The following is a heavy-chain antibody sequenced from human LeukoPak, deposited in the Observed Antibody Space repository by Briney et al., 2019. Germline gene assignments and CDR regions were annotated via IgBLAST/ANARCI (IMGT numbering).Heavy chain of an antibody. CDR2: IRYSGRT. D-gene: IGHD6-19*01. Sequence: PSETLSLTCTASDDSISRDFWTWIRQPPGKGLEWIGYIRYSGRTEYNPSLKSRVTISIQTSKNQSSLKLTSVTAADTAIYYCARLPDVSGWPSDYWGQGILVTVSS. CDR1: DDSISRDF. V-gene: IGHV4-59*01. J-gene: IGHJ4*02. CDR3: ARLPDVSGWPSDY.